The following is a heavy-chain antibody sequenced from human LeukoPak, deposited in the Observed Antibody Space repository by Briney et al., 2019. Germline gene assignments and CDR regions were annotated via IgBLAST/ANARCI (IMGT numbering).Heavy chain of an antibody. CDR3: SKGVWADDAITHFCC. CDR2: VSGSGGST. J-gene: IGHJ4*02. CDR1: GFRFSSYA. V-gene: IGHV3-23*01. D-gene: IGHD2-21*01. Sequence: GWSLTLSCAASGFRFSSYAMSLVRQDPGKGMEWVSAVSGSGGSTFYADSVKGRFTLSRDNSKNTLYLQMNSLRAEDTGVYFCSKGVWADDAITHFCCWGQLTLVT.